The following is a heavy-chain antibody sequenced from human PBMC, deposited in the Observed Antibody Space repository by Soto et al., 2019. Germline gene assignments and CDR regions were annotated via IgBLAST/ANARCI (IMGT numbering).Heavy chain of an antibody. D-gene: IGHD3-22*01. Sequence: GGSLRLSCAASGFTFSTYGMSWVRQPPGKGLEWVSAISDSGGRTIYLDSVKGRFTISRDNPKNTLYLQMNSLRAEDTAVYYCARDTGALTYYYDSSGGYYGMDVWGQGTTVTVSS. V-gene: IGHV3-23*01. CDR3: ARDTGALTYYYDSSGGYYGMDV. CDR1: GFTFSTYG. J-gene: IGHJ6*02. CDR2: ISDSGGRT.